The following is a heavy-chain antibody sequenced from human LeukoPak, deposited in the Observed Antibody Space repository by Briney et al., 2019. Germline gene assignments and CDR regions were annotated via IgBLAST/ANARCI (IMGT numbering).Heavy chain of an antibody. CDR2: INSGGDST. CDR1: GFTFGEYA. CDR3: AKADCTGSSCYTVDF. Sequence: GSLRLSCAASGFTFGEYAMHWVRQAPEKGLEWVSRINSGGDSTKYGDSVKGRFTISRDNSKNSLYLQMNSLRTEDTALYYCAKADCTGSSCYTVDFWGQGTLVTVSS. D-gene: IGHD2-8*02. V-gene: IGHV3-43*01. J-gene: IGHJ4*02.